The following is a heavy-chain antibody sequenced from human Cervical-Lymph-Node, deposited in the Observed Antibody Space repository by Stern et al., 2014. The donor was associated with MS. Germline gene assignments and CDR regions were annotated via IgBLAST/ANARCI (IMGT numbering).Heavy chain of an antibody. J-gene: IGHJ4*02. D-gene: IGHD2-21*01. CDR3: ARADPHCGGDCYFDY. CDR2: VSRDSAYI. CDR1: GFTFSHYT. Sequence: EVQLVESGGGLVKPGGSLRLSCAASGFTFSHYTMNWVRQAPGKGLERVSSVSRDSAYIFYADSLKGRTTISRDDASNSLYLQLNSLRAEDTAVYYCARADPHCGGDCYFDYWGQGTLVTVSS. V-gene: IGHV3-21*01.